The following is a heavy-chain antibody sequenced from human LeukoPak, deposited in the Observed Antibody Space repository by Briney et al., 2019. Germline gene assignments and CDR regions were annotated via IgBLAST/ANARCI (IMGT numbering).Heavy chain of an antibody. CDR1: GFTFSSYW. V-gene: IGHV3-48*04. J-gene: IGHJ6*03. CDR3: AREHYFYYLDA. CDR2: ISGSGTTI. Sequence: PGGSLRLSCAASGFTFSSYWMSWVRQAPGKGLEWVSYISGSGTTIYYADSVKGRFTISRDNAKNSLYLQMNSLRAEDTAVYYCAREHYFYYLDAWGKGTTVTVS.